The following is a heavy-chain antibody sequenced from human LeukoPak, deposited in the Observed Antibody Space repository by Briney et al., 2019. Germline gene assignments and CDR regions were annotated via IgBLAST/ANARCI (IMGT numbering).Heavy chain of an antibody. CDR3: ARLYCSGGSCYYNYGDYIDY. CDR1: GGSISSSSYY. Sequence: SETLSLTCTVSGGSISSSSYYWGWIRQPPGKGLEWIGSIYYSGGTYYNPSLKSRVTISVDTSKNQFSLKLSSVTAADTAVYYCARLYCSGGSCYYNYGDYIDYWGQGTLVTVSS. CDR2: IYYSGGT. D-gene: IGHD2-15*01. J-gene: IGHJ4*02. V-gene: IGHV4-39*01.